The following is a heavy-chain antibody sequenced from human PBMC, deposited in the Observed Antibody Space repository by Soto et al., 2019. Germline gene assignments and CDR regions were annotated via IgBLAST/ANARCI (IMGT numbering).Heavy chain of an antibody. Sequence: EVLLVESGGGLVQPGGSMSLACAASGLTLSHYWMHWVRQVPGKGLVWVAEISNDERNIRTSYADSVKGRFTVSRDDAKNTLYLQMNSLRGDDTAVYYCASLSAPYDFWGQGAQVTVSS. CDR2: ISNDERNI. V-gene: IGHV3-74*01. CDR3: ASLSAPYDF. J-gene: IGHJ4*02. D-gene: IGHD6-25*01. CDR1: GLTLSHYW.